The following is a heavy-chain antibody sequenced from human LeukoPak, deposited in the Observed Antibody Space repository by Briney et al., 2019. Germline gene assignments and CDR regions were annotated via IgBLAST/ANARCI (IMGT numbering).Heavy chain of an antibody. V-gene: IGHV4-39*01. CDR1: GASISSSTYY. D-gene: IGHD1-26*01. J-gene: IGHJ3*02. CDR2: IYYSGST. CDR3: ARPVGRGAFDI. Sequence: SETLSLTCTVSGASISSSTYYRDWIRQSPGKGLEWIGSIYYSGSTYYNPSLKSRVTISVDTSKNQFSLKLTSVTAADTAVYYCARPVGRGAFDIWGQGTMVIASS.